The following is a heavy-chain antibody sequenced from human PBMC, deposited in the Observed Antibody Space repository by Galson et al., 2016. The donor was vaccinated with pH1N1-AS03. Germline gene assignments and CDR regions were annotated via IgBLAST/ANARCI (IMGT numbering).Heavy chain of an antibody. D-gene: IGHD6-19*01. CDR1: EFTFSSYA. Sequence: SLRLSCAASEFTFSSYAMSWVRQAPGKGLEWVASIIGAGGVPYYAGSVKGRFAVSRDTSENTGYLQLDRLRAEETAVYYCARDKEAVADRRGYFFDACGQGTLVTVSS. J-gene: IGHJ4*02. CDR2: IIGAGGVP. CDR3: ARDKEAVADRRGYFFDA. V-gene: IGHV3-23*01.